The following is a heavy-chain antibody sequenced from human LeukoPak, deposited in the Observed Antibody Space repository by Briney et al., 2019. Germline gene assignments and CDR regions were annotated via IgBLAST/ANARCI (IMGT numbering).Heavy chain of an antibody. CDR2: ISGKSSTI. J-gene: IGHJ4*02. Sequence: PGGSLRLSCEASAFTFSDYSMNWVRQAPGKGLEWVSYISGKSSTIYYADSVKGRFTISRDNAKNSMYLQMNSLRAEDTAVYYCARDRMKSGSYYFDYWGPGTLVTVSS. V-gene: IGHV3-48*01. CDR1: AFTFSDYS. D-gene: IGHD1-26*01. CDR3: ARDRMKSGSYYFDY.